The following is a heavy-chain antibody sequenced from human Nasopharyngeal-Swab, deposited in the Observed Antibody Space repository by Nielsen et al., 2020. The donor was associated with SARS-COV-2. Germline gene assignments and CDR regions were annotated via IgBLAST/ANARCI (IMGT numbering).Heavy chain of an antibody. J-gene: IGHJ4*02. Sequence: GESLKISCAASGFTFSSYGMHWVRQAPGKGLEWVAVIWYDGSNKYHADSVKGRFTISRDNSKNTLYLQMNSLRAEDTAVYYCASARLTYCGGDCYDTWGQGTLVSVSS. CDR1: GFTFSSYG. D-gene: IGHD2-21*01. V-gene: IGHV3-33*01. CDR3: ASARLTYCGGDCYDT. CDR2: IWYDGSNK.